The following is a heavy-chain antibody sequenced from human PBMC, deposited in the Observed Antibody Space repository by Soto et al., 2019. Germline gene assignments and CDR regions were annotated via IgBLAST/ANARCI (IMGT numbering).Heavy chain of an antibody. V-gene: IGHV3-48*03. CDR1: GFTFSSYE. D-gene: IGHD3-9*01. CDR2: ISVSGTMR. J-gene: IGHJ6*02. CDR3: ATAGLTGTV. Sequence: LRLSCAPSGFTFSSYEMNWVRQAPGKGLEWVSYISVSGTMRFYADAVKGRFTISRDNTKKILYLQMNSLRAEDTALYYCATAGLTGTVWGQGTTVTVSS.